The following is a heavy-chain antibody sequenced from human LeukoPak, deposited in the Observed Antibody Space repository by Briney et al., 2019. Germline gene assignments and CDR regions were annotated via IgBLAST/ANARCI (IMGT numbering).Heavy chain of an antibody. CDR2: IYTSGST. CDR1: GGSISSYY. V-gene: IGHV4-4*07. J-gene: IGHJ4*02. Sequence: SETLSLTCTVSGGSISSYYWSWIRQPAGKGLEWIGRIYTSGSTNYNPSLKSRVTMSVDTSKNQFSLKLSSVTAADTAVYYCARDFCSSTSCYIGYFDYWGQGTLVTVSS. CDR3: ARDFCSSTSCYIGYFDY. D-gene: IGHD2-2*02.